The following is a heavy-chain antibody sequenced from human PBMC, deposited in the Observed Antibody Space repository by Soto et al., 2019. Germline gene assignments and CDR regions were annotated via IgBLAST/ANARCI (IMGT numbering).Heavy chain of an antibody. D-gene: IGHD2-2*01. CDR3: ARLVVVPAAMPVRLGTDYMDV. CDR1: GGSISSSSYY. CDR2: IYYSGST. V-gene: IGHV4-39*01. J-gene: IGHJ6*03. Sequence: SETLSLTCTVSGGSISSSSYYWGWIRQPPGKGLEWIGSIYYSGSTYYNPSLKSRVTISVDTSKNQFSLKLSSVTAADTAVYYCARLVVVPAAMPVRLGTDYMDVWGKGTTVTVSS.